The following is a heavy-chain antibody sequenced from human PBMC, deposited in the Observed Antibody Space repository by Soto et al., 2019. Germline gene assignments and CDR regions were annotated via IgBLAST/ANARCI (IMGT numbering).Heavy chain of an antibody. D-gene: IGHD5-12*01. CDR3: ARGAQLVATPADY. J-gene: IGHJ4*02. CDR1: GYSFTSYW. CDR2: IYPGDSDT. V-gene: IGHV5-51*01. Sequence: GESLKISCKGSGYSFTSYWSGGGRQMPGKGLEWMGIIYPGDSDTRYSPSFQGQVTISADKSISTAYLQWSSLKASDTAMYYCARGAQLVATPADYWGQGTLVTVSS.